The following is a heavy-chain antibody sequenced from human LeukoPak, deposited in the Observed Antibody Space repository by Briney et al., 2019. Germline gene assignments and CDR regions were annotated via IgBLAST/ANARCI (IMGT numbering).Heavy chain of an antibody. Sequence: PSETLSLTCTVSGGSISGYYWNWIRQSPEKGLEWIGYIYHSGTINFNPSLKARVTMSIDTSKNQFSLKLSSVTAADTAVYYCARARSGWYYYFDYWGQGTLVTVSS. CDR2: IYHSGTI. CDR1: GGSISGYY. V-gene: IGHV4-59*01. J-gene: IGHJ4*02. D-gene: IGHD6-19*01. CDR3: ARARSGWYYYFDY.